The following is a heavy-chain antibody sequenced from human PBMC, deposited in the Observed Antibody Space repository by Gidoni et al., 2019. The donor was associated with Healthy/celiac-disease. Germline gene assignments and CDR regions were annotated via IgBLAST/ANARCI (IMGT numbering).Heavy chain of an antibody. CDR1: GFTFSSYS. V-gene: IGHV3-48*01. J-gene: IGHJ5*02. D-gene: IGHD6-13*01. Sequence: EVQLVESGGGLVQPGGSLRLSCAASGFTFSSYSMTWVRQAPGKGLEWVSYISSSSSTIYYADSVKGRFTISRDNAKNSLYLQMNSLRAEDTAVYYCARAKPVLRIAAAGTRTWFDPWGQGTLVTVSS. CDR3: ARAKPVLRIAAAGTRTWFDP. CDR2: ISSSSSTI.